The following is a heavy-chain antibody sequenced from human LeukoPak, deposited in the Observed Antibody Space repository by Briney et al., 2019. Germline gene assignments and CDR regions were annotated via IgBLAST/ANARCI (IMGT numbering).Heavy chain of an antibody. V-gene: IGHV4-34*01. D-gene: IGHD6-6*01. CDR2: INHSGST. Sequence: SETLSLTCAVYGGSFSGYYWSWIRQPPGKGLEWIGEINHSGSTNYNPSLKSRVTISVDTSKNQFSLKLSSVTAADTAVYYCARGMKKRAPIAARPGAFDIWGQGTMVTVSS. CDR1: GGSFSGYY. J-gene: IGHJ3*02. CDR3: ARGMKKRAPIAARPGAFDI.